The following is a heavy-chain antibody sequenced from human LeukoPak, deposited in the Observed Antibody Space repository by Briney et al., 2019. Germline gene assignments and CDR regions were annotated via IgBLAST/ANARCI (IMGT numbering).Heavy chain of an antibody. CDR2: IKQDGSET. CDR1: GFTFSTYW. Sequence: GGSLRLSCAASGFTFSTYWMTWVRQAPGKGLEWVANIKQDGSETYYVDSVKGRFTISRDNAKNSLYLQMNSLRAEDTAVYYCARDQERGYTGYDFWGQGTLVTVSS. D-gene: IGHD5-12*01. J-gene: IGHJ4*02. V-gene: IGHV3-7*01. CDR3: ARDQERGYTGYDF.